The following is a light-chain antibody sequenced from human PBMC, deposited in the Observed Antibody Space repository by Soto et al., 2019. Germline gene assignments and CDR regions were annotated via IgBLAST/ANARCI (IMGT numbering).Light chain of an antibody. Sequence: DIQMTQSPSSLSASVGDRVTITCRASQGISNDLGWYQQRQGKAPNRLIYSASSLQIGGPSRFSGSGSGTEFTLTISSLQPEDFATYYCLQHNSYPWTFGHGTKVEIK. CDR2: SAS. CDR3: LQHNSYPWT. CDR1: QGISND. V-gene: IGKV1-17*01. J-gene: IGKJ1*01.